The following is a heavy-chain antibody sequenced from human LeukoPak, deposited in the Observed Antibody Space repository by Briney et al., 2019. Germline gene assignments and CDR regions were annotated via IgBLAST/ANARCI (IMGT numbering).Heavy chain of an antibody. Sequence: PSKTLSLTCTVSGGSISSGAYCWSWIRQRPGKGLEWIGYMYYDGSTYSNPFLKSRLTISVDTSKNQFSLKLSSVTAADTAVYYCARGPYYDFWSGYPYMDVWGKGTTVTVSS. V-gene: IGHV4-31*03. CDR2: MYYDGST. D-gene: IGHD3-3*01. CDR1: GGSISSGAYC. J-gene: IGHJ6*03. CDR3: ARGPYYDFWSGYPYMDV.